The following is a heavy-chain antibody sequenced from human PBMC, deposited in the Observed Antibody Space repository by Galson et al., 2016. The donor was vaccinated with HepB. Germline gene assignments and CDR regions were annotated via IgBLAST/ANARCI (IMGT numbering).Heavy chain of an antibody. D-gene: IGHD6-6*01. CDR2: ISHSGNT. J-gene: IGHJ6*02. Sequence: SETLSLTCTVPGGSISTNNWWSWVRQSPEKGLEWIGEISHSGNTNYNPSLNSRISISVDKSKNQFSLRLTSVTPSDTAVYFCARASSIALHGGATFYSLDVWGQGTTGTVSS. CDR1: GGSISTNNW. V-gene: IGHV4-4*02. CDR3: ARASSIALHGGATFYSLDV.